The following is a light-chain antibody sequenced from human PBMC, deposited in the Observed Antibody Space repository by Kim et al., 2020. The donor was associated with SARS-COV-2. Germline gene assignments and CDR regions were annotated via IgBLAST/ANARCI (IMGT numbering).Light chain of an antibody. CDR2: DAS. Sequence: SPGERATHSCRASQSVSSYLAWYQQKPGQAPSILIYDASNRATGIPARFSGSGSGTDFTLTISSLEPEDFAVYYCQQRSNWPPITFGQGTRLEIK. J-gene: IGKJ5*01. V-gene: IGKV3-11*01. CDR3: QQRSNWPPIT. CDR1: QSVSSY.